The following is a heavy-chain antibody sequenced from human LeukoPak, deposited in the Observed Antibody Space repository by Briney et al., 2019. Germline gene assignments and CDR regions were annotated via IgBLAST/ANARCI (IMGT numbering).Heavy chain of an antibody. CDR2: IYSTGTT. Sequence: SETLSLTCTVSGGSISNYYWSWIRQPPGKGLEWIGFIYSTGTTDYNPSLKSRVTISVDTSKNQFSLKLRSVTAADTAVYYCAKDSNWILFDDWGQGTLVTVSS. CDR3: AKDSNWILFDD. J-gene: IGHJ4*02. D-gene: IGHD2-2*03. V-gene: IGHV4-59*01. CDR1: GGSISNYY.